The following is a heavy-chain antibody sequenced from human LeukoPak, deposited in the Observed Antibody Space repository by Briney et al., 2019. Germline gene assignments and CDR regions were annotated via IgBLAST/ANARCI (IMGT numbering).Heavy chain of an antibody. D-gene: IGHD6-19*01. Sequence: PLETLSLTCTVSGGSISSYYWSWIRQPPGKGLEWIGYIYYSGSTNYNPSLKSRVTISVDTSKNQFSLKLSSVPAADTAVYYCARDLFGYSSGWRIWGHGTMVTVSS. V-gene: IGHV4-59*01. CDR3: ARDLFGYSSGWRI. J-gene: IGHJ3*02. CDR2: IYYSGST. CDR1: GGSISSYY.